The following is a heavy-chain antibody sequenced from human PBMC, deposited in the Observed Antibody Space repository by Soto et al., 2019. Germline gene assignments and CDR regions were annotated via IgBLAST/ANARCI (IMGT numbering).Heavy chain of an antibody. D-gene: IGHD3-22*01. V-gene: IGHV1-69*02. CDR1: GGTFSSYT. CDR3: ASLGYYYDSSGPGTYYYYGMDV. Sequence: SVKVSCKASGGTFSSYTISWVRQAPGQGLEWMGRIIPILGIANYAQKFQGRVTITADKSTSTAYMELSSLRSEDTAVYYCASLGYYYDSSGPGTYYYYGMDVWGQGTTVTVSS. J-gene: IGHJ6*02. CDR2: IIPILGIA.